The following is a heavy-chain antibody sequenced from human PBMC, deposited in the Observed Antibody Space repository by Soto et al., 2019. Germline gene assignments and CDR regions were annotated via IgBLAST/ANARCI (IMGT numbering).Heavy chain of an antibody. D-gene: IGHD4-17*01. CDR3: AKDRPRGYGDSRGAFDI. CDR1: GFTFSSYA. J-gene: IGHJ3*02. V-gene: IGHV3-23*01. CDR2: ISGSGGST. Sequence: EVQLLESGGGLVQPGGSLRLSCAASGFTFSSYAMSWVRQAPGKGLEWVSAISGSGGSTYYADSVKGRFTISRDNSKNTLYLQMNSLRAEDTAVYYCAKDRPRGYGDSRGAFDIWDQGTMVTVSS.